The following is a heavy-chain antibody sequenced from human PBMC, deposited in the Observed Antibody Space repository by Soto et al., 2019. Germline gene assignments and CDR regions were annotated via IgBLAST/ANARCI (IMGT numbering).Heavy chain of an antibody. V-gene: IGHV4-59*01. CDR1: GGSISSYY. Sequence: QVQLQESGPGLVKPSETLSLTCTVSGGSISSYYWSWIRQPPGKGLEWIGYIYYSGSTNYNPSLKSRVTISVDTSKNQFSLKLSSVTAADTAVYYCARVRGSYYDSSGYYYSDAFDIWGQGTMVTVSS. CDR3: ARVRGSYYDSSGYYYSDAFDI. J-gene: IGHJ3*02. CDR2: IYYSGST. D-gene: IGHD3-22*01.